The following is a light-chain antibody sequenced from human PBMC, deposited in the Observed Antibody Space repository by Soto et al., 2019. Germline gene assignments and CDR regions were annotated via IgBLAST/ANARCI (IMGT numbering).Light chain of an antibody. J-gene: IGLJ2*01. CDR2: EVS. CDR3: SSYPGSNNLS. CDR1: ISDGGGYNY. V-gene: IGLV2-8*01. Sequence: QSVLTHPPSASGSPGQSVTIYCTGTISDGGGYNYVSWYQQHPGKAPKLMIYEVSKRPSGVPDRFSGSKSGNTASLTVSGLQAEDEADYYCSSYPGSNNLSFSGGTKVTVL.